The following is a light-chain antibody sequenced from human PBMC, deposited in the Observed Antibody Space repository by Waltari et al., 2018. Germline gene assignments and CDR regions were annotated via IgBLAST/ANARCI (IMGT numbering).Light chain of an antibody. V-gene: IGKV1-9*01. CDR2: TAS. J-gene: IGKJ5*01. CDR3: QHRHSYPIT. Sequence: DIQLTQSPSFLSASVGDRVTITCRSSQGISNYLAWYQQKPGKAPKLLIHTASTLQVGVPSRFSGSGSGTEFTLTISSLQPEDFATYYCQHRHSYPITFGQGTRLEIK. CDR1: QGISNY.